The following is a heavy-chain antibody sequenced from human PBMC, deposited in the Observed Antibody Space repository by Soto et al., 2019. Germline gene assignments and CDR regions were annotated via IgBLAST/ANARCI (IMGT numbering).Heavy chain of an antibody. J-gene: IGHJ5*02. V-gene: IGHV4-30-4*01. CDR1: GGSISSGDYY. Sequence: SSETLSLTCTVSGGSISSGDYYWSWIRQPPGKGLEWIGYIYYSGSTYYNPSLKSRVTISVDTSKNQFSLKLSSVTAADTAVYFCARGYFDSGHGYDLWGQGTLVTVSS. CDR3: ARGYFDSGHGYDL. D-gene: IGHD3-10*01. CDR2: IYYSGST.